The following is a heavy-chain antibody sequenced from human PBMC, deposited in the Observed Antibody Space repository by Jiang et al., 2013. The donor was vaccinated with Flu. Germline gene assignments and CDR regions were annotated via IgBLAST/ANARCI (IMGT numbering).Heavy chain of an antibody. CDR3: ARGWFGESNWFDP. CDR2: ST. D-gene: IGHD3-10*01. Sequence: STNYNPSLKSRVTISVDTSKNQFSLKLSSVTAADTAVYYCARGWFGESNWFDPWGQGTLVTVSS. J-gene: IGHJ5*02. V-gene: IGHV4-59*09.